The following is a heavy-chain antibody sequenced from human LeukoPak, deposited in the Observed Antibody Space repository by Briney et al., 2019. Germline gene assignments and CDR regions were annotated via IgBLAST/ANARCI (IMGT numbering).Heavy chain of an antibody. V-gene: IGHV1-2*02. CDR1: GYTFTGYY. J-gene: IGHJ4*02. CDR3: ARGINYDFWSGYYFDY. Sequence: VKVSCKASGYTFTGYYMHWVRQAPGQGLEWMGWINPNSGGTNYAQKFQGRVTMTRDTSISTAYMELSRLRSDDTAVYYCARGINYDFWSGYYFDYWGQGTLVTVSS. CDR2: INPNSGGT. D-gene: IGHD3-3*01.